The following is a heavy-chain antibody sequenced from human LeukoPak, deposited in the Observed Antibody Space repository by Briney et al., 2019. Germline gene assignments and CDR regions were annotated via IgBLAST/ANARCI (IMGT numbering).Heavy chain of an antibody. V-gene: IGHV5-10-1*01. D-gene: IGHD1-1*01. CDR2: IDPSDSYN. CDR3: ARPRETGTTGDWLDP. CDR1: GYHFTSYW. Sequence: GGSLKISCKGSGYHFTSYWISRVRQVPGKGLEWMRRIDPSDSYNNYSPSFQGHVTISADKSISTAYLQWSSLKASDTAMYYCARPRETGTTGDWLDPWGQGTLVTVSS. J-gene: IGHJ5*02.